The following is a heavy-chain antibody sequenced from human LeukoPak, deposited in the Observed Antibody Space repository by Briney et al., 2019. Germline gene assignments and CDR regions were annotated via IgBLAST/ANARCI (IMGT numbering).Heavy chain of an antibody. Sequence: GGSLRLSCAASGFTFSSYAMSWVRQAPGKGLEWVAVISYDGSNKYYADSVKGRFTISRDNSKNTLYLQMNSLRAEDTAVYYCATPGNWNYFIYWGQGTLVTVSS. V-gene: IGHV3-30*03. CDR1: GFTFSSYA. CDR2: ISYDGSNK. CDR3: ATPGNWNYFIY. D-gene: IGHD1-20*01. J-gene: IGHJ4*02.